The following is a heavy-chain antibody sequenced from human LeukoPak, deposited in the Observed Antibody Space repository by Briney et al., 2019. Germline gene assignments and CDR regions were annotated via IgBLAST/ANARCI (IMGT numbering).Heavy chain of an antibody. CDR1: GYSFTCYW. J-gene: IGHJ4*02. CDR3: ARLSYYDSSGYYKGNLDY. V-gene: IGHV5-51*01. D-gene: IGHD3-22*01. Sequence: GESLKISCKGSGYSFTCYWIGWVRQMPGKGLEWMGIIYPGDSDTRYSPSFQGQVTISADKSISTAYLQWSSLKASDTAMYYCARLSYYDSSGYYKGNLDYWGQGTLVTVSS. CDR2: IYPGDSDT.